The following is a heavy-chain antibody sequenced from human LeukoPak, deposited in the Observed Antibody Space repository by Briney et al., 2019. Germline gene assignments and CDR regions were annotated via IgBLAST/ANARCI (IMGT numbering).Heavy chain of an antibody. CDR2: ITSSGRTR. Sequence: QPGGSLRLSCAASGFTFSGYEMNWVRQAPGKGLEWVSYITSSGRTRYYADSVKGRFTLSRDNAKNSLYLQMNSLRAEDTALYYCATLPTWGQGTLVTVSS. CDR3: ATLPT. CDR1: GFTFSGYE. J-gene: IGHJ4*02. D-gene: IGHD4-17*01. V-gene: IGHV3-48*03.